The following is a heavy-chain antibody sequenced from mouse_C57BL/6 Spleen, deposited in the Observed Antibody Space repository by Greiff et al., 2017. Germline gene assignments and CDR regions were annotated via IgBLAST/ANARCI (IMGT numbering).Heavy chain of an antibody. J-gene: IGHJ1*03. V-gene: IGHV1-80*01. CDR1: GYAFSSYW. D-gene: IGHD1-1*01. CDR2: IYPGDGDT. CDR3: ARSDYYGSSYGYFDV. Sequence: QVQLKESGAELVKPGASVKISCKASGYAFSSYWMNWVKQRPGKGLEWIGQIYPGDGDTNYNGKFKGKANLTADQSSSTAYMQLSILTSEDSAVYFCARSDYYGSSYGYFDVWGTGTTVTVSS.